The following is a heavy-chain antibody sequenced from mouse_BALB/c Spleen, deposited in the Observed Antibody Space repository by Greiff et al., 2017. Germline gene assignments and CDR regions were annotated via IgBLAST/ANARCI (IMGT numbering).Heavy chain of an antibody. J-gene: IGHJ4*01. CDR2: ISSGGSYT. CDR1: GFTFSTYA. D-gene: IGHD2-14*01. Sequence: EVKLVESGGGLVKPGGSLKPSCAASGFTFSTYAMSWVRQSPGKGLGWFAEISSGGSYTYYPDTVTGRFTISRDNAKNTLYLEMSSLRSEDTAMYYCARDHDRYDVGGYYYAMDYWGQGTSVTVSS. CDR3: ARDHDRYDVGGYYYAMDY. V-gene: IGHV5-9-4*01.